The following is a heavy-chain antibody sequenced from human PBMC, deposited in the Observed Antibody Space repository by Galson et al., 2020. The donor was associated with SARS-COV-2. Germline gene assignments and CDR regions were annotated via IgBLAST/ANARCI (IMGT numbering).Heavy chain of an antibody. V-gene: IGHV4-59*01. D-gene: IGHD3-22*01. CDR1: GGSISSYF. CDR2: IYHTGST. Sequence: SETLSLTCTVSGGSISSYFWSWIRQPPGKGLEWIGYIYHTGSTNYNPSLKSRVTMSLDTSKNQFSLRLSSVTAADTAVYYCAREEYYYETSGAPSIAFDVWGQGTMVIVSS. CDR3: AREEYYYETSGAPSIAFDV. J-gene: IGHJ3*01.